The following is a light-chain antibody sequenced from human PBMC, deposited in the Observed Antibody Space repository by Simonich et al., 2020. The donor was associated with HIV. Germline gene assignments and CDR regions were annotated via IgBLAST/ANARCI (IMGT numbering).Light chain of an antibody. J-gene: IGKJ1*01. Sequence: DIVMTQSPDSLAVSLGERATINCKSSQSILSSSNNKNYLAWYRKQPGKPPKLLIYWASTRESGVPDRFSGSGSGTDFTLTISSLQAEDVAVYYCQQYYSTPQTFGQGTKVEIK. V-gene: IGKV4-1*01. CDR2: WAS. CDR3: QQYYSTPQT. CDR1: QSILSSSNNKNY.